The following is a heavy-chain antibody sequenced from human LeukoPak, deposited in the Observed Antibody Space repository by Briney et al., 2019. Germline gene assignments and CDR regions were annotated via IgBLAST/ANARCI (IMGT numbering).Heavy chain of an antibody. CDR2: IYNSVST. V-gene: IGHV4-59*01. Sequence: SETLSLTCTVSGGSISSYYWSWIRQPPGNGLEWIGYIYNSVSTNYNPSLKSRVTISVDTSKNQSSLKLSSVTAADTAVYYCARELGDYYYDSSGYHLDASDIWGQGTMVTVSS. CDR1: GGSISSYY. J-gene: IGHJ3*02. D-gene: IGHD3-22*01. CDR3: ARELGDYYYDSSGYHLDASDI.